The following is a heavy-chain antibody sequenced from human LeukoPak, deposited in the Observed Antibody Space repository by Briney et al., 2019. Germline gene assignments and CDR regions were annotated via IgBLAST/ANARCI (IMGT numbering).Heavy chain of an antibody. CDR1: GESFSGFY. D-gene: IGHD1-26*01. CDR3: ARKGGGQLVNTRRWFDP. Sequence: KPSETLSLTCTVYGESFSGFYWSWIRQPPGKGLEWIGEIYHTGSTNYNPSLRSRVTISVDTSKNQFSLKMSTVTAADTAVYYCARKGGGQLVNTRRWFDPWGQGTLVTVSS. J-gene: IGHJ5*02. CDR2: IYHTGST. V-gene: IGHV4-34*01.